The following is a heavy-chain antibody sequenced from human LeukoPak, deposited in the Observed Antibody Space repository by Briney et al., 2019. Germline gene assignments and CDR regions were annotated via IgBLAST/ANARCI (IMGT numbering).Heavy chain of an antibody. V-gene: IGHV3-21*01. J-gene: IGHJ4*02. D-gene: IGHD2-2*01. CDR1: GFTVSSNY. CDR2: ISSSSNYI. Sequence: GSLRLSCAASGFTVSSNYMSWVRQAPGKGLEWVSSISSSSNYIYYADSVKGRFTISRDNAKNSLYLQMNSLRAEDTAVYYCARDQGGRVVPAAISYWGQGTLVTVSS. CDR3: ARDQGGRVVPAAISY.